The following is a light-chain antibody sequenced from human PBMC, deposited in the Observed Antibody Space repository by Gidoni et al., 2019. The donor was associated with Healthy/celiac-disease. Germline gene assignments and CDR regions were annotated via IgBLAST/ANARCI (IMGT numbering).Light chain of an antibody. CDR3: QQSYSTLPT. V-gene: IGKV1-39*01. CDR1: QSISSY. CDR2: AAS. J-gene: IGKJ5*01. Sequence: DIQMTQSPSSLSASVGDRFTITCRASQSISSYLNWYQQKPGKAPKLLNYAASSLQSGVPSRCSGSGSGTYFTLTISRLQPEDFATYYCQQSYSTLPTFGQGTRLEIK.